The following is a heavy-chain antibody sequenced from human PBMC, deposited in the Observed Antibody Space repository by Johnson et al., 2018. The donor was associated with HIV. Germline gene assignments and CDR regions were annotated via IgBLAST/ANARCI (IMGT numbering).Heavy chain of an antibody. D-gene: IGHD3-16*01. J-gene: IGHJ3*02. CDR1: GFTFSSFW. V-gene: IGHV3-7*04. CDR2: IKQDGSEK. Sequence: EVQLLESGGGLVQPGGSLRLSCAASGFTFSSFWMSWVRQAPGKGLEWVANIKQDGSEKYYVDSVKGRFTISRDNAKNSLYLQMNSLRAEDTALYFCARGRGALDIWGQGTMVTVSS. CDR3: ARGRGALDI.